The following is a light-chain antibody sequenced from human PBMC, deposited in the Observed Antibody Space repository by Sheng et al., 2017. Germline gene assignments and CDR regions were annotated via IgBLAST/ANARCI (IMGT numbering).Light chain of an antibody. CDR2: GAS. J-gene: IGKJ1*01. CDR1: QSVSSTY. Sequence: IVLTQSPGTLSLSPGERATLSCRASQSVSSTYVAWYQQKPGQPLRLLIDGASGRATGIPDRFSADGSGTDFTLTISRLEPEDFAVYYCQQYDSSPMWTFGQGTKVEIK. V-gene: IGKV3-20*01. CDR3: QQYDSSPMWT.